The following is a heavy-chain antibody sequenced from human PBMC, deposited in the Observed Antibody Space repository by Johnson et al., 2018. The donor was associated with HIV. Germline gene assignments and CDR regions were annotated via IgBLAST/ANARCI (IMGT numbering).Heavy chain of an antibody. V-gene: IGHV3-72*01. CDR2: IRNKANSYTT. CDR3: ARGGEKGAFDI. CDR1: GFTFSDYY. D-gene: IGHD7-27*01. J-gene: IGHJ3*02. Sequence: MLLVESGGGLVQPGGSLRLSCAASGFTFSDYYMSWIRQAPGKGLERVGRIRNKANSYTTEYAASVKGRFTILRDDSTNSLYLQMKSLKPEDTAVYYCARGGEKGAFDIWGQGTRVTVSS.